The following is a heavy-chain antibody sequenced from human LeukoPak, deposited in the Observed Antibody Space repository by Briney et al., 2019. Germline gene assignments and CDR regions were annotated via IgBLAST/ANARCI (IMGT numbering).Heavy chain of an antibody. V-gene: IGHV4-61*01. CDR3: AREYSRSSAGGYYYYYMDV. Sequence: PSETLSLTCTVSGGSLSSGSSYWRWIRQPPGKGLEWIGYISYTGSSIHNPSLKSRVTISVDTSKNQFSLRLSSVTAADTAVYYCAREYSRSSAGGYYYYYMDVWGKGTTVTVSS. CDR1: GGSLSSGSSY. J-gene: IGHJ6*03. CDR2: ISYTGSS. D-gene: IGHD6-6*01.